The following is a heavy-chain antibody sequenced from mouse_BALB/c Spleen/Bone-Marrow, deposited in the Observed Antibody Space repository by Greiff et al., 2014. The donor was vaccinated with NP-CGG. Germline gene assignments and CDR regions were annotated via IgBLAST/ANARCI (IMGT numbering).Heavy chain of an antibody. Sequence: VQLQQSGAELVKPGASVKLSCTASGFNIKDTYMHWVKQRPEQSLEWIGRIDPANGNTKYDPKFQGKATITADTSSNTAYLQLSSLTSEDTAVYYCAPYYYGSSQFAYWAKGLWSLSLQ. CDR1: GFNIKDTY. CDR2: IDPANGNT. J-gene: IGHJ3*01. CDR3: APYYYGSSQFAY. V-gene: IGHV14-3*02. D-gene: IGHD1-1*01.